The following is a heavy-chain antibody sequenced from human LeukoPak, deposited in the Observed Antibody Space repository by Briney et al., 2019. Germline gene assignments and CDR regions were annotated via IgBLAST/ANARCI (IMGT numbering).Heavy chain of an antibody. J-gene: IGHJ4*02. D-gene: IGHD3-10*01. Sequence: GGSLRLSCAASGFTFSSYAMHWVRQAPGKGLEYVSAISNNGVRIYYANSVKGRFSISRDNSKNTLYLQMGSLRTEDMAVYYCARDLSGGGLDYWGQGTLVTVSS. CDR2: ISNNGVRI. CDR1: GFTFSSYA. V-gene: IGHV3-64*01. CDR3: ARDLSGGGLDY.